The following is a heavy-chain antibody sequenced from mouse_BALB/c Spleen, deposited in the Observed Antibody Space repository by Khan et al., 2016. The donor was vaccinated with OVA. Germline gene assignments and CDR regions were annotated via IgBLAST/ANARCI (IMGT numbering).Heavy chain of an antibody. CDR1: GFTFSDYY. J-gene: IGHJ4*01. D-gene: IGHD2-3*01. CDR3: ANNGYDKGDAMDL. CDR2: ISNIGGNT. Sequence: EVELVESGGGLVQPGGSLKLSCVTSGFTFSDYYMYWFRQTPEKRLEWVAYISNIGGNTYYPDTVKGRFTISRDNARNTLYLQMSRLKSEDSAMYYCANNGYDKGDAMDLWGQGTSVTVSS. V-gene: IGHV5-12*02.